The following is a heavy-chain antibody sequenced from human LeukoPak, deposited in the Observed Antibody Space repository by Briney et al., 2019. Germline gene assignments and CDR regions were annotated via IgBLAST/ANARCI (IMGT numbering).Heavy chain of an antibody. CDR3: ARGGQRFGELLFDY. CDR1: GFDFSDYS. J-gene: IGHJ4*02. V-gene: IGHV3-21*01. Sequence: GSLRLSCAASGFDFSDYSMNWVRQTTGKGLEWVSSISSSSNDIYYADSLKGRFTISRDNAKSSVYLQMNSLGADDTAVYYCARGGQRFGELLFDYWGQGSLVTVSS. CDR2: ISSSSNDI. D-gene: IGHD3-10*01.